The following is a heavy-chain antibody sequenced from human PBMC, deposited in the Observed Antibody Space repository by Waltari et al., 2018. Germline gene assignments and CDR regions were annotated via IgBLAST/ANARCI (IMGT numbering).Heavy chain of an antibody. V-gene: IGHV1-2*02. J-gene: IGHJ4*02. Sequence: QVDLVQSGPEVTKPGASVKVSCKTSGYIFNAYYLNWLRRAPGQGLEWLGWINPNGGATYYAPKFRDRVTITTDTSIRTVYMHLTSLTSDDTALYFCARLSEYWGQGTLITVSS. CDR1: GYIFNAYY. CDR2: INPNGGAT. CDR3: ARLSEY.